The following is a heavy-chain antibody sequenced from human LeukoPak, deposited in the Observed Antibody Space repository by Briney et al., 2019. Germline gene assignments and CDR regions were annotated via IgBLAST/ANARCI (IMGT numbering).Heavy chain of an antibody. CDR1: GGPINTGYY. V-gene: IGHV4-31*03. CDR2: ISDSGNT. Sequence: SQTLSLTCTVSGGPINTGYYWNWIRQHPGKGLEWIGQISDSGNTNYNPSLKGRVTMSVDTSQNQFSLKLSSVTAADTAVYYCARGDDHFDYWGQGSLVTVSP. J-gene: IGHJ4*02. CDR3: ARGDDHFDY.